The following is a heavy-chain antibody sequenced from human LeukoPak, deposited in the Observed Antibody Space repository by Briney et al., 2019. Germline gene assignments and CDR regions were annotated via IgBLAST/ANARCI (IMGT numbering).Heavy chain of an antibody. Sequence: GGSLRLSCAVSGITLSNYGMTWVRQAPGKGLEWVAGISDTGGRTNYADSVKGRFTISRDNAKNSLYLQMNSLRAEDTAVYYCAREIVGATTYDYWGQGTLATVSS. CDR3: AREIVGATTYDY. CDR2: ISDTGGRT. J-gene: IGHJ4*02. V-gene: IGHV3-23*01. D-gene: IGHD1-26*01. CDR1: GITLSNYG.